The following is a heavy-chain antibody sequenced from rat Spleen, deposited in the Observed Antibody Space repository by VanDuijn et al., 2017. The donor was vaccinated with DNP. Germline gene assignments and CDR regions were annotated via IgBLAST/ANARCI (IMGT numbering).Heavy chain of an antibody. CDR3: VREAFGVDY. CDR1: GFNFNDYW. D-gene: IGHD4-3*01. V-gene: IGHV4-2*01. CDR2: INKESSTI. J-gene: IGHJ2*01. Sequence: EVKLVESGGGLVQPGRSLKLSCAASGFNFNDYWMGWVRQAPGKGLEWIGEINKESSTINYTPSLKDKFTISRDNAQNTLYLQMSELGSEDTAIYYCVREAFGVDYWGQGVMVTVSS.